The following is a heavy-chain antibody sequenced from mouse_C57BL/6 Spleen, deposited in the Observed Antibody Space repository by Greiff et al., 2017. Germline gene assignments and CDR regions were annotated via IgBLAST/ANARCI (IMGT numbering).Heavy chain of an antibody. CDR3: ARTWDD. CDR1: GYTFTSYW. Sequence: VQLQQPGAELVRPGSSVTLSCKASGYTFTSYWMHWVKQRPIQGLEGIGNIDPSDSETHYNQKFKDKATLTVDNSSSTAYMHLSSLTSEDSAVYYCARTWDDWGQGTTLTVSS. J-gene: IGHJ2*01. V-gene: IGHV1-52*01. CDR2: IDPSDSET.